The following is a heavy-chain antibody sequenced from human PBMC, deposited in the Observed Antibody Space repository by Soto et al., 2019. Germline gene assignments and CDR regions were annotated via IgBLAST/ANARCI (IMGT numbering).Heavy chain of an antibody. CDR1: GFTFSSYG. CDR3: AKDPGGGWYLLADY. V-gene: IGHV3-30*18. Sequence: QVQLVESGGGVVQPGRSLRLSCAASGFTFSSYGMHWVRQAPGKGLEWVAVISYDGSNKYYADYVKGRFTISRDNSKNTLYLQMNSLRAEDTAVYYCAKDPGGGWYLLADYWGQGTLVTVSS. J-gene: IGHJ4*02. CDR2: ISYDGSNK. D-gene: IGHD6-19*01.